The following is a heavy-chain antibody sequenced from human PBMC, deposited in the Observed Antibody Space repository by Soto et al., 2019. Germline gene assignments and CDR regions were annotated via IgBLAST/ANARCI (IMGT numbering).Heavy chain of an antibody. J-gene: IGHJ2*01. Sequence: ETLSLTCTVSGGSISTYYWSWIRQPPGKGLEGIGYIYDSGSTDYNPSLKSRVTISVDTSKNQFSLKLSSVTAADTAVYYCARHGGRYCSGGTCYIYWHFDLWGRGTLVTVS. V-gene: IGHV4-59*08. CDR1: GGSISTYY. CDR3: ARHGGRYCSGGTCYIYWHFDL. D-gene: IGHD2-15*01. CDR2: IYDSGST.